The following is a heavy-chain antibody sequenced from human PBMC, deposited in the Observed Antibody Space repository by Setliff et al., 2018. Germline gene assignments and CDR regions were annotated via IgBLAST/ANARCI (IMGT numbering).Heavy chain of an antibody. CDR1: GFTFSRYD. CDR3: ANGGRDFYDSSGYYSD. CDR2: TAAAGDT. V-gene: IGHV3-13*04. D-gene: IGHD3-22*01. Sequence: PSETLSLSCAASGFTFSRYDIHWVRQVTGKGLEWVSGTAAAGDTAYADSVKGRFTISRDNAKNSLFLQMNSLRAEDTALYYCANGGRDFYDSSGYYSDWGQGTLVTVSS. J-gene: IGHJ4*02.